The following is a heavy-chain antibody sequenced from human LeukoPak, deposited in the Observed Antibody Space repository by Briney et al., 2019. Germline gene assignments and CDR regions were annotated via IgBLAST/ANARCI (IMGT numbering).Heavy chain of an antibody. Sequence: GGSLRLSCAASGFIFRSYSMNWVRQAPGKGLEWVSSISSSTKYKYYADSLKGRFTISRDNAKNSLYLQMNSLSAEDTAVYYCARLYQHDSSTYRPVDYWGQGTLVSVSS. CDR3: ARLYQHDSSTYRPVDY. J-gene: IGHJ4*02. CDR1: GFIFRSYS. CDR2: ISSSTKYK. D-gene: IGHD3-22*01. V-gene: IGHV3-21*01.